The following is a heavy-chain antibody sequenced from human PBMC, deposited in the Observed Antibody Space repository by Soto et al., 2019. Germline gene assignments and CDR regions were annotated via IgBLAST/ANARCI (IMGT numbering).Heavy chain of an antibody. CDR3: ARDNNWNYEEGFDY. CDR2: ISSSSSTI. V-gene: IGHV3-48*01. D-gene: IGHD1-7*01. J-gene: IGHJ4*02. CDR1: GFTFSSYS. Sequence: EVQLVESGGGLVQPGGSLRLSCAASGFTFSSYSMNWVRQAPGKGLEWVSYISSSSSTIYYADSVKGRFTISRDNAKNSLYLQMNSLRAEDTAVYYCARDNNWNYEEGFDYWGQGTLVTVSS.